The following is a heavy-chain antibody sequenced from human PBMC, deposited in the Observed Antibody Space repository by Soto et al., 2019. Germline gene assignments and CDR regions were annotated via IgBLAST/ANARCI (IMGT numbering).Heavy chain of an antibody. D-gene: IGHD3-16*02. CDR1: GFTFSSYW. CDR2: IKNDGSAT. J-gene: IGHJ5*02. V-gene: IGHV3-74*03. CDR3: ALPVHGYSDRNNWYDV. Sequence: EVQLVESGGGLVQPGGSLRLSCAASGFTFSSYWMHWVRQVPGKGPVWVARIKNDGSATAYADFVKGRFTISRDNAKNMLYLQMNSLRGEHTAVYYCALPVHGYSDRNNWYDVWGQGTLVTVSS.